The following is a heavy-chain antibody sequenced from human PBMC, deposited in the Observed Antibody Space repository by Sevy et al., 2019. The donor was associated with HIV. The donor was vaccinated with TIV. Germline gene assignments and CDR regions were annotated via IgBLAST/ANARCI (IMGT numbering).Heavy chain of an antibody. CDR3: ARRNDFDI. CDR1: GGSINSDH. V-gene: IGHV4-59*08. CDR2: VYYTGGT. Sequence: SETLSLTCTVSGGSINSDHWNWIRQPPGKGLEWIGYVYYTGGTNYNPSLKNRLTISADRTKNQFSLKLTSVTAADTAVYYCARRNDFDIWGQGTMVTVSS. J-gene: IGHJ3*02.